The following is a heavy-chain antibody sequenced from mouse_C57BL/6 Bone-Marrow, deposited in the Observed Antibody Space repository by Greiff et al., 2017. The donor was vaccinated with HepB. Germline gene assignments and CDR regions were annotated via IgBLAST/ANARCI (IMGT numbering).Heavy chain of an antibody. Sequence: EVKLMESGGGLVQPGGSLKLSCAASGFTFSDYYMYWVRQTPEKRLEWVAYISNGGGSTYYPDTVKGRFTISRDNAKNTLYLQMSRLKSEDTAMYYCARAAPTVVATDYAMDYWGQGTSVTVSS. CDR2: ISNGGGST. V-gene: IGHV5-12*01. D-gene: IGHD1-1*01. J-gene: IGHJ4*01. CDR1: GFTFSDYY. CDR3: ARAAPTVVATDYAMDY.